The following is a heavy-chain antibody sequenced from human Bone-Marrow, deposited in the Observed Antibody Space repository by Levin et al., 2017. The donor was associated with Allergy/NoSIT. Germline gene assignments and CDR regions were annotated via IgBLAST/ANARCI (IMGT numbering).Heavy chain of an antibody. V-gene: IGHV4-34*01. Sequence: SQTLSLTCAVYGGSFSGYYWSWIRQPPGKGLEWIGEINHSGSTNYNPSLKSRVTISVDTSKNQFSLKLSSVTAADTAVYYCEVYYGSGSEYNWFDPWGQGTLVTVSS. CDR2: INHSGST. CDR3: EVYYGSGSEYNWFDP. CDR1: GGSFSGYY. J-gene: IGHJ5*02. D-gene: IGHD3-10*01.